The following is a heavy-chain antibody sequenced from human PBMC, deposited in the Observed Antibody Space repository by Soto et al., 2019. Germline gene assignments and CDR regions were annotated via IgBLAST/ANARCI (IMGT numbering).Heavy chain of an antibody. CDR3: ARCVFLTRIGFYIDY. Sequence: EVQVVQSGAEVKRPGESLKISCKGSGYTFTNYWIGWVRQMPGKGLEWMGIVYPSDSDARYTPSFQGRVTISADKSTSTAYLQWSRLEASDTAIYYCARCVFLTRIGFYIDYWGLGTLVTVSS. J-gene: IGHJ4*02. D-gene: IGHD3-9*01. CDR1: GYTFTNYW. CDR2: VYPSDSDA. V-gene: IGHV5-51*01.